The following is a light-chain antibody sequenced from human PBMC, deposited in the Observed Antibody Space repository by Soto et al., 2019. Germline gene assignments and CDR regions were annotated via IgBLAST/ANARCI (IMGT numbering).Light chain of an antibody. CDR1: QTLGRNY. CDR3: QQYDVSPRT. CDR2: GAS. J-gene: IGKJ4*01. Sequence: VLTQSPGTLSLSPGERATLSCRASQTLGRNYLGWFQQRPGQAPRLLIHGASSRATGIADRFSGRGSGTDFTLTISRLEPGDSAVYYCQQYDVSPRTVGGGTKVEIK. V-gene: IGKV3-20*01.